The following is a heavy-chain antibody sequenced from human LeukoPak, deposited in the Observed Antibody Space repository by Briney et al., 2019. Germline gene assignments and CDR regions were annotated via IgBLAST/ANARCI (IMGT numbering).Heavy chain of an antibody. Sequence: GGSLRLSCAASGFTFSSYEMNWVRQAPGKGLEWVSYISSSGSTIYYADSVKGRFTISRDNAKNSLYLQMNSLRAEDTAVYYCARERYDISGFDYWGQGTLVTVSS. CDR3: ARERYDISGFDY. V-gene: IGHV3-48*03. CDR1: GFTFSSYE. D-gene: IGHD3-22*01. J-gene: IGHJ4*02. CDR2: ISSSGSTI.